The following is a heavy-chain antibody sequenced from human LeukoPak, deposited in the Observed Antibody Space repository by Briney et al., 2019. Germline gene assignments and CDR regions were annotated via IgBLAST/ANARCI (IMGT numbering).Heavy chain of an antibody. CDR2: IYYSGST. V-gene: IGHV4-59*12. J-gene: IGHJ5*02. Sequence: PSETLSLTCTVSGGSISSYYWSWIRQPPGKGLEWIGYIYYSGSTNYNPSLKSRVTMSVDTSKNQFSLKLSSVTAADTAVYYCARENYYDSSGYQPWGQGTLVTVSS. CDR3: ARENYYDSSGYQP. D-gene: IGHD3-22*01. CDR1: GGSISSYY.